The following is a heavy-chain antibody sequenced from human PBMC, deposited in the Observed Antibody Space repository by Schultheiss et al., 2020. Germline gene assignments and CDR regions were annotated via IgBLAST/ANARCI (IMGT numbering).Heavy chain of an antibody. CDR2: INHSGST. Sequence: SETLSLTCTVSDGSISSSNWWSWVRQPPGKGLEWIGEINHSGSTNYNPSLKSRVTISVDTSKNQFSLRLSSVTAADTAVYYCAAVKGGTVTFDYWGQGTLVTVYS. D-gene: IGHD4-17*01. CDR1: DGSISSSNW. CDR3: AAVKGGTVTFDY. J-gene: IGHJ4*02. V-gene: IGHV4-4*02.